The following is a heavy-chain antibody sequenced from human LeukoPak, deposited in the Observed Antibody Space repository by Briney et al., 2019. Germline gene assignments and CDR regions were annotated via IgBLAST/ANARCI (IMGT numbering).Heavy chain of an antibody. V-gene: IGHV4-59*01. CDR1: GGSITSYY. D-gene: IGHD6-6*01. CDR2: IYYSGST. CDR3: ARHQSNYYYGMDV. J-gene: IGHJ6*02. Sequence: SETLSLTCTVSGGSITSYYWTWIRQPPGEGLEWIGSIYYSGSTSYNPSLKSRVTMSVDTSKNQFSLKLSSVTAADTAVYYCARHQSNYYYGMDVWGQGTTVTVSS.